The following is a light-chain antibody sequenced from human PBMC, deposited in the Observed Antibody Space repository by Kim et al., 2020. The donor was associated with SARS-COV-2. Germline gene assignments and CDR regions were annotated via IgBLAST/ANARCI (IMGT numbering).Light chain of an antibody. CDR3: LQHSTYPIT. J-gene: IGKJ5*01. CDR2: GAS. CDR1: QDIRND. Sequence: AAVGDRVTINCRASQDIRNDLGWYQQNPGRAPKRLIYGASSLQSGVPSRFSGSGSGTEFTLTISSVQPEDFATYFCLQHSTYPITFGQGTRLEIK. V-gene: IGKV1-17*01.